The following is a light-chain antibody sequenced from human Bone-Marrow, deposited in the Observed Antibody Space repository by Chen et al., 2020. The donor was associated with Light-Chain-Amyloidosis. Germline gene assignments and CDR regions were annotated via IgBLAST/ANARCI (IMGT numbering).Light chain of an antibody. J-gene: IGLJ1*01. CDR1: SSDVGGDNH. V-gene: IGLV2-14*01. Sequence: QSALTQPASVSGSPGQSITISCTGTSSDVGGDNHVSWYQQHPDKAPKLMIYEVTNRPSWVPDRVSGSKSDNTASLTISGLQTEDEADYFCSSYTIKNTLVFGSGTRVTVL. CDR3: SSYTIKNTLV. CDR2: EVT.